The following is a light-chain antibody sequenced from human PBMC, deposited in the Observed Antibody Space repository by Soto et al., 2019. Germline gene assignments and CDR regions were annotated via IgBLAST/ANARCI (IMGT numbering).Light chain of an antibody. J-gene: IGLJ2*01. CDR3: SSATSTSSLVI. CDR2: EVN. CDR1: SSDIGAYDY. Sequence: QSALTQPASLSGSPGQSITISCTGTSSDIGAYDYVSWFQQHPGKAPKLMISEVNNRPSGVSNRFSGSKSGNTASLTISGLQVDDEAIYYCSSATSTSSLVIFGGGTKLTVL. V-gene: IGLV2-14*01.